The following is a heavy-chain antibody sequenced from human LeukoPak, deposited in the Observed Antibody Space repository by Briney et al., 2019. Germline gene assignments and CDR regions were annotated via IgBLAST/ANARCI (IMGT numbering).Heavy chain of an antibody. V-gene: IGHV1-69*04. CDR3: AREGWDDSSGYLHFDY. D-gene: IGHD3-22*01. J-gene: IGHJ4*02. CDR1: GGTFSSYA. Sequence: ASVKVSCKASGGTFSSYAISWVRQAPGQGLEWMGRIIPILGIANYAQKFQGRVTITADKSTSTAYMELSSLRSEDTAVYYCAREGWDDSSGYLHFDYWGQGTLVTVSS. CDR2: IIPILGIA.